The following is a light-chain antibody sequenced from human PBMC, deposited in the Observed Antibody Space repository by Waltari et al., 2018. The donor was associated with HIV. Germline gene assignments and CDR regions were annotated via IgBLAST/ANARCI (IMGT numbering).Light chain of an antibody. CDR1: SSDVGGYNY. V-gene: IGLV2-8*01. CDR2: AVS. CDR3: NSYASSNSYV. J-gene: IGLJ1*01. Sequence: QSALTQPPSASGSPGQSVTISCTGTSSDVGGYNYVSWYQQHPGKAPKLMIYAVSKRPSGVPDRFSGSKAGNTASLTVSGLQAEDEADYYCNSYASSNSYVFGTGTKVTVL.